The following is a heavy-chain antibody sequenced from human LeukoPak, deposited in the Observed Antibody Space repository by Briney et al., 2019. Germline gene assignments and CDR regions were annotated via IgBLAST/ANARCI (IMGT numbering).Heavy chain of an antibody. Sequence: ASVKVSCKASGYTFTGYYMHWVRQAPGQVLEWMGWINPNSGGTNYAQKFQGRVTMTRDTSISTAYMELSRLRSDDTAVYYCAREITSIQLPDYWGQGTLVTVSS. V-gene: IGHV1-2*02. CDR2: INPNSGGT. CDR1: GYTFTGYY. J-gene: IGHJ4*02. CDR3: AREITSIQLPDY. D-gene: IGHD5-18*01.